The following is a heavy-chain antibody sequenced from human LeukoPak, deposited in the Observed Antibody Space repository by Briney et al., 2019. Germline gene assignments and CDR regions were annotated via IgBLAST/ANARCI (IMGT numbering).Heavy chain of an antibody. Sequence: ASVKVSCKASGGTFSSYAISWVRQAPGQGLEWMGGIIPIFGTANYAQKFQGRDTITTDESTSTAYMELSSLRSEDTAVYYCASHCSSTSCYGMDVWGKGTTVTVSS. V-gene: IGHV1-69*05. CDR1: GGTFSSYA. J-gene: IGHJ6*04. CDR3: ASHCSSTSCYGMDV. CDR2: IIPIFGTA. D-gene: IGHD2-2*01.